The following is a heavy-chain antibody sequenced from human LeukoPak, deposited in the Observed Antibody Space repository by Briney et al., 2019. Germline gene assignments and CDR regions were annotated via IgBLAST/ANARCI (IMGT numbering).Heavy chain of an antibody. D-gene: IGHD3-10*01. J-gene: IGHJ4*02. Sequence: SETLSLTCTVSGGSISSSGYYWSWIRQPPGKGLEWIGYIYYSGSTNYNPSLKSRVTISVDTSKNHFSLKLSSVTAADTAVYYCARYYYGSGSLIDYWGQGTLVTVSS. CDR2: IYYSGST. CDR3: ARYYYGSGSLIDY. CDR1: GGSISSSGYY. V-gene: IGHV4-61*03.